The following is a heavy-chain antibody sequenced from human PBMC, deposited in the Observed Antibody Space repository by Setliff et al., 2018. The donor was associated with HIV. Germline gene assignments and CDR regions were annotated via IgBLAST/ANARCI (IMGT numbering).Heavy chain of an antibody. V-gene: IGHV3-23*01. CDR1: GFTFSNFG. CDR2: ISGSGSST. Sequence: LRLSCVASGFTFSNFGMSWVRQAPGEGLEWVSGISGSGSSTYYADSVKGRLTISRDNSKNTLYLQMNRLRADDTAIYYCAKGASLVPRRPHFCYFDYWGQGALVTVSS. D-gene: IGHD3-16*02. CDR3: AKGASLVPRRPHFCYFDY. J-gene: IGHJ4*02.